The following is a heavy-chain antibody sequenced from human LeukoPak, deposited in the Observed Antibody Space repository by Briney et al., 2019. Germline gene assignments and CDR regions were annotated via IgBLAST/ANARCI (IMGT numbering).Heavy chain of an antibody. CDR1: GGTFSSYA. D-gene: IGHD3-22*01. CDR2: IIPIFGTA. V-gene: IGHV1-69*13. J-gene: IGHJ6*03. Sequence: ASVKVSCKASGGTFSSYAISWVRQAPGQGLEWMGGIIPIFGTANYAQKFQGRVTITADESTSTAYMELSSLRSEDTAVYYCARVRYDSSGYYYYYYMDVWGKGTTVTVSS. CDR3: ARVRYDSSGYYYYYYMDV.